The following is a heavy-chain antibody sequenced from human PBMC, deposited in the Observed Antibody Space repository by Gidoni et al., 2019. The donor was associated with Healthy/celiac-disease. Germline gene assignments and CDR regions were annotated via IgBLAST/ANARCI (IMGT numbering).Heavy chain of an antibody. D-gene: IGHD3-3*01. Sequence: IYGGGYYWSWIRQHPGKGLEWIGYIYYSGSTYYNPSLKSRVTISVDTSKNQFSLKLSSVTAADTAVYYCARDQSGVHPFDPWGQGTLVTVSS. CDR3: ARDQSGVHPFDP. CDR2: IYYSGST. V-gene: IGHV4-31*02. CDR1: IYGGGYY. J-gene: IGHJ5*02.